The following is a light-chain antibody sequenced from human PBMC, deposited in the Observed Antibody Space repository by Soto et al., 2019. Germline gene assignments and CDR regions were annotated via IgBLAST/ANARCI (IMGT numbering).Light chain of an antibody. V-gene: IGKV3-20*01. Sequence: GPLSLSPWERAPLSCTSQPSVSSHLAWYQQKPGQAPRLLIYGASIRAAGIPDRFSGSGSGTDFTLTISRLEPEDFAVYYSQQYSTAPVTLGQRTPMEI. CDR2: GAS. CDR3: QQYSTAPVT. CDR1: PSVSSH. J-gene: IGKJ5*01.